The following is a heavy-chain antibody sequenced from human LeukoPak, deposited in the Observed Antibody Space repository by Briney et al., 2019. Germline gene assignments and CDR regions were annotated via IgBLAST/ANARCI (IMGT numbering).Heavy chain of an antibody. Sequence: GGSLRLSCAASGFTFGSYTMNWVRQAPGKGLEWVSSITGSGLETHYADSVKGRFTISRDNFKNTLYLQMNSLRAADTAVYYCAKDGVDWGSYFDYWGQGTLVTVSS. V-gene: IGHV3-23*01. CDR1: GFTFGSYT. J-gene: IGHJ4*02. CDR2: ITGSGLET. D-gene: IGHD7-27*01. CDR3: AKDGVDWGSYFDY.